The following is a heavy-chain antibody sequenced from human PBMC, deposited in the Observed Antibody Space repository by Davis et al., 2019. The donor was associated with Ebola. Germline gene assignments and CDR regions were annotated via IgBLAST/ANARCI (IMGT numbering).Heavy chain of an antibody. CDR1: GFIFDDYA. J-gene: IGHJ6*02. Sequence: SLKISCVVSGFIFDDYAMHWVRQAPGKGLEWVSGISWNSGSIGYADSVKGRFTISRDNAKNSLYLQMNSLRAEDTALYYCAKGRYQLLLSPGMDVWGQGTTVTVSS. V-gene: IGHV3-9*01. CDR3: AKGRYQLLLSPGMDV. D-gene: IGHD2-2*01. CDR2: ISWNSGSI.